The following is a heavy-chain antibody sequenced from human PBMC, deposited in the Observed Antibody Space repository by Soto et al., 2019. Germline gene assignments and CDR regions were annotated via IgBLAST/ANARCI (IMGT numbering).Heavy chain of an antibody. CDR1: GGTFSSYA. J-gene: IGHJ3*02. Sequence: SVKVSCKASGGTFSSYAISWVRQAPGQGLEWMGGIIPIFGTANYAQKLQGRVTMTTDTSTSTAYMELRSLRSDDTAVYYCARDGPMDRAFDIWGQGTMVTVSS. D-gene: IGHD3-10*01. CDR2: IIPIFGTA. V-gene: IGHV1-69*05. CDR3: ARDGPMDRAFDI.